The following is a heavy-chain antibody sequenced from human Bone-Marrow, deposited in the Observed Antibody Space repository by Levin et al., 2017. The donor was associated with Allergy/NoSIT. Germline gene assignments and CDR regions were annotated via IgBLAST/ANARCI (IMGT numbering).Heavy chain of an antibody. CDR1: GYTFTSYG. Sequence: ASVKVSCKASGYTFTSYGISWVRQAPGQGLEWMGWISAYNGNTNYAQKLQGRVTMTTDTSTSTAYMELRSLRSDDTAVYYCARDLSLSPDIVVVPAAMPLDYWGQGTLVTVSS. CDR2: ISAYNGNT. V-gene: IGHV1-18*01. D-gene: IGHD2-2*01. CDR3: ARDLSLSPDIVVVPAAMPLDY. J-gene: IGHJ4*02.